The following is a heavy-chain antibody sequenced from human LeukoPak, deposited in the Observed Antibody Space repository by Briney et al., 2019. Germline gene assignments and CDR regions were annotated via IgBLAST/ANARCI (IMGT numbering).Heavy chain of an antibody. D-gene: IGHD3-3*01. V-gene: IGHV3-15*01. J-gene: IGHJ4*02. CDR2: IKRKTDGATT. CDR3: TTDQLLGLRLLDWSYPGDS. CDR1: GFTFTNAG. Sequence: GGSLRLSCAASGFTFTNAGMSWVRQAPGKGLEWVGRIKRKTDGATTDYAAPVKGRFTISRDDSKTTLFLQMNSLKTEDTAVYYCTTDQLLGLRLLDWSYPGDSWGQGTLVTVSP.